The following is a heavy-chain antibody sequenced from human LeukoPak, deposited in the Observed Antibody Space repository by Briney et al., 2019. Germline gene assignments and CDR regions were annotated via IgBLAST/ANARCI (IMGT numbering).Heavy chain of an antibody. V-gene: IGHV4-38-2*01. Sequence: SETLSLTCAVSGYSISSGYYWGWIRQPPGKGLEWIGSIYHSGSTYYNPSLKSRVTISVDTSKNQFSLKLSSVTAADTAVYYCARHRDYYGSGSFELSNWFDPWGQGTLVTVSS. D-gene: IGHD3-10*01. J-gene: IGHJ5*02. CDR2: IYHSGST. CDR1: GYSISSGYY. CDR3: ARHRDYYGSGSFELSNWFDP.